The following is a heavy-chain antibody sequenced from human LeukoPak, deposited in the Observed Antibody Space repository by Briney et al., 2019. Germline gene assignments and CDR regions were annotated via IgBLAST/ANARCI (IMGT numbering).Heavy chain of an antibody. CDR2: IKSKTDGGTT. Sequence: GGSLRLSCAASGFTFRNAWMSWVRQAPGKGVEWVGRIKSKTDGGTTDYAAPVKGRFTISRDDSKNTLYLQMNSLKTEHTAVYYCTTVPITAAGSGPHYYYYYGMDVWGQGTTVTVSS. J-gene: IGHJ6*02. V-gene: IGHV3-15*01. CDR3: TTVPITAAGSGPHYYYYYGMDV. CDR1: GFTFRNAW. D-gene: IGHD6-13*01.